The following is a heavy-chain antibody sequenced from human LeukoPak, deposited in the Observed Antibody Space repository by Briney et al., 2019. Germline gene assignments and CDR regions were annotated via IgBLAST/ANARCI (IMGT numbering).Heavy chain of an antibody. CDR3: AREHDYGDLLFDY. V-gene: IGHV3-7*01. D-gene: IGHD4-17*01. CDR2: IKHDGSDK. Sequence: GGSLRLSCAASGFTFSSYWMSWVRQAPGKGLEWVAHIKHDGSDKYFVDSVKGRFTISRDNAKNSLYLQMNSLRVEDTAVYYCAREHDYGDLLFDYWGQGTLVTVSS. J-gene: IGHJ4*02. CDR1: GFTFSSYW.